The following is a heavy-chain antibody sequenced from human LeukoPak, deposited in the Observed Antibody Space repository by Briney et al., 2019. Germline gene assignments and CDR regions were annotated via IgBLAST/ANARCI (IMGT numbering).Heavy chain of an antibody. CDR3: ARGAGGRLRAPLYYFDY. CDR1: GGSFSGYY. J-gene: IGHJ4*02. Sequence: PSETLSLTCAVYGGSFSGYYWSWIRQPPGKGLEWIGEINHSGSTNYNPSLKSRVTISVDTSKNQFSLKLSSVTAADTAVYYCARGAGGRLRAPLYYFDYWGQGTLVTVSS. CDR2: INHSGST. D-gene: IGHD3-16*01. V-gene: IGHV4-34*01.